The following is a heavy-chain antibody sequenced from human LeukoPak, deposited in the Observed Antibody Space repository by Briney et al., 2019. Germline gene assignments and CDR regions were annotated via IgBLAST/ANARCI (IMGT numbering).Heavy chain of an antibody. Sequence: ASVKVSCKASGYTFTTYGISWVRQAPGQGLEWMGWINPNSGGTNYAQKFQGRVTMTTDTSMSTAYMELSRLTSDDTAVYYCARAGGRSWFDPWGQGTLVTVSS. CDR2: INPNSGGT. J-gene: IGHJ5*02. V-gene: IGHV1-2*02. CDR3: ARAGGRSWFDP. CDR1: GYTFTTYG.